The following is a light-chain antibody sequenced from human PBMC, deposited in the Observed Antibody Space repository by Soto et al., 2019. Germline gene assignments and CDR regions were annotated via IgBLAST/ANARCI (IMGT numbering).Light chain of an antibody. CDR3: QQYNNWPPGVT. CDR2: GAS. Sequence: EIVLTQSPGTLSLSPGERATLSFRASQSVSNNYLAWYQQKPGQAPRLLIYGASSRATGIPARFSGSGSGTQFTLTISSLQSEDFAVYYCQQYNNWPPGVTFGQGTRLEI. J-gene: IGKJ5*01. CDR1: QSVSNN. V-gene: IGKV3-15*01.